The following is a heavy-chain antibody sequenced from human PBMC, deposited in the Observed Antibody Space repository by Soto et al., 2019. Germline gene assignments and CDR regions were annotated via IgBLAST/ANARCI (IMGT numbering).Heavy chain of an antibody. Sequence: GGSLRLSCAASGFTFSSYGMHWVRQAPGKGLEWVAVIWYDGSNKYYADSVKGRFTISRDNSKNTLYLQMNSLRAEDTAVYYCARDFYGDYGGYYYYYGMDVWGQGTTVTVPS. CDR1: GFTFSSYG. D-gene: IGHD4-17*01. CDR3: ARDFYGDYGGYYYYYGMDV. CDR2: IWYDGSNK. J-gene: IGHJ6*02. V-gene: IGHV3-33*01.